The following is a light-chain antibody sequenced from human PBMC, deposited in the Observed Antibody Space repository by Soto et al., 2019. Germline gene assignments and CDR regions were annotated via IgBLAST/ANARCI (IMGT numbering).Light chain of an antibody. V-gene: IGKV3-20*01. CDR2: GAS. CDR3: QQFGSSPGFT. J-gene: IGKJ3*01. CDR1: QSINSRY. Sequence: EIVLTQSPGTLSLSPGERATLSCRASQSINSRYLAWYQQKPGQAPRLLIYGASSRATGIPDRFSGSGFGTDFTLTISRLEPEDFAVYYCQQFGSSPGFTFGPGTKVDIK.